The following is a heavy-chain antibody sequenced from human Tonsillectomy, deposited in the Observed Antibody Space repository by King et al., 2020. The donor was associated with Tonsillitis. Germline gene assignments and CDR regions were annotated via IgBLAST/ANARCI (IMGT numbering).Heavy chain of an antibody. CDR2: ISRSSAYT. CDR1: GFTFSDYY. V-gene: IGHV3-11*06. J-gene: IGHJ4*02. CDR3: ARGGSINYELYYY. D-gene: IGHD2-8*01. Sequence: QVQLVESGGGLVKPGGSLRLSCAASGFTFSDYYMNWIRQAPGKGLEWVSYISRSSAYTSYADSLKGRFTVSRDNLKNSLSLQMNSLRAEDTAVYYCARGGSINYELYYYWGQGTLVTVSS.